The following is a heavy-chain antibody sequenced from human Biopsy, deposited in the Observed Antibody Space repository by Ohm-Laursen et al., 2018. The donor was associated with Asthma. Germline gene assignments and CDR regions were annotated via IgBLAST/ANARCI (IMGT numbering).Heavy chain of an antibody. V-gene: IGHV3-30*03. J-gene: IGHJ4*02. Sequence: SLRLSCTASGFTFSSYSMNWVRQAPGKGLEWVAVISYDGSNKYYADSVKGRFTISRDNSKNTLYLQMHSLRAEDTAVYYRARGDSSNWSHYYFDYWGQGTLVTVSS. CDR1: GFTFSSYS. D-gene: IGHD3-22*01. CDR3: ARGDSSNWSHYYFDY. CDR2: ISYDGSNK.